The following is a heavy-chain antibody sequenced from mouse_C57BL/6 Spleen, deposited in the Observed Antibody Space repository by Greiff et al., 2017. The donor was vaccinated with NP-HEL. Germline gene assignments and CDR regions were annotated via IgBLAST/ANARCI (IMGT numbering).Heavy chain of an antibody. D-gene: IGHD2-4*01. CDR1: GFTFSDYY. J-gene: IGHJ4*01. CDR3: VRRGVYYDDDGDAMDY. CDR2: ISNGGGST. Sequence: EVKVEESGGGLVQPGGSLKLSCAASGFTFSDYYMYWVRQTPEKRLEWVAYISNGGGSTYYPDTVKGRFTISRDNAKNTLYLQMSRLKSEDTAMYYCVRRGVYYDDDGDAMDYWGQGTSVTVSS. V-gene: IGHV5-12*01.